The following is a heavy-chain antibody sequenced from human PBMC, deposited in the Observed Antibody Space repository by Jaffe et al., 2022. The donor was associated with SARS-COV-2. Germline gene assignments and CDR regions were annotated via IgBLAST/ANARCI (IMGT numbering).Heavy chain of an antibody. CDR2: IYSGGST. J-gene: IGHJ4*02. V-gene: IGHV3-66*02. CDR1: GFTVSSNY. CDR3: ARERTSVAFDY. D-gene: IGHD2-15*01. Sequence: EVQLVESGGGLVQPGGSLRLSCAASGFTVSSNYMSWVRQAPGKGLEWVSVIYSGGSTYYADSVKGRFTISRDNSKNTLYLQMNSLRAEDTAVYYCARERTSVAFDYWGQGTLVTVSS.